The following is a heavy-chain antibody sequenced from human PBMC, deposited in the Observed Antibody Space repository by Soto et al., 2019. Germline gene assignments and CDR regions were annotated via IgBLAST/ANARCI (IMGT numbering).Heavy chain of an antibody. CDR1: GGTFSSYA. Sequence: QVPLVQSGAEVKKPGSSVKVSCKASGGTFSSYAISWVRQAPGQGLEWMGGIIPIFGTANYAQKFQGRVTITADESTSTAYMELSSLRSEDTAVYYCARDWSSPGAFDYYYGMDVWGQGTTVTVSS. D-gene: IGHD1-26*01. J-gene: IGHJ6*02. CDR2: IIPIFGTA. V-gene: IGHV1-69*12. CDR3: ARDWSSPGAFDYYYGMDV.